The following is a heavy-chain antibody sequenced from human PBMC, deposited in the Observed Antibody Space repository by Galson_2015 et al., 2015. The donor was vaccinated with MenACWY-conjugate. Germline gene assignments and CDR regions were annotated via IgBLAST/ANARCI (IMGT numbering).Heavy chain of an antibody. V-gene: IGHV3-7*03. Sequence: SLRLSCAASGFTFSSYSMNWVRQAPGKGLEWVANIKQDGSEKYYVDSVKGRFTISRDNAKNSLYLQMNSLRAEDTAVYYCARDPPTYCSGGSCLTFDPWGQGTLVTVSS. CDR2: IKQDGSEK. J-gene: IGHJ5*02. CDR3: ARDPPTYCSGGSCLTFDP. CDR1: GFTFSSYS. D-gene: IGHD2-15*01.